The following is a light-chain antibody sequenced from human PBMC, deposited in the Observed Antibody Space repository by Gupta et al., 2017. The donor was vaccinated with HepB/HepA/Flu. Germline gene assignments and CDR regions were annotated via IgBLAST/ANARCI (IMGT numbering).Light chain of an antibody. CDR3: QQRSNWPPLT. V-gene: IGKV3-11*01. CDR2: DAS. J-gene: IGKJ5*01. CDR1: QCVSSY. Sequence: IVLPQSPATLSLSPGERATLSCRASQCVSSYLAGYKQKPRQAPRLLIYDASNRAPGIPARLSGSGCGKDFTLTISSREPEDFAVYYCQQRSNWPPLTFGQGTRLEIK.